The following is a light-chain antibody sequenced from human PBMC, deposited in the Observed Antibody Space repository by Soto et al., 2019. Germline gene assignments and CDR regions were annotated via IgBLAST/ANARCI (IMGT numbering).Light chain of an antibody. CDR2: EVS. CDR1: SGDVGYYDY. CDR3: SSYTSSSTYVV. Sequence: QSALTQPASVSGSPGQSITISCTGTSGDVGYYDYVSWYQHHPGKAPKLMIYEVSNRPSGVSNRFSGSKSGNTASLTISGLQAGDEADYYCSSYTSSSTYVVFGGGTQLTVL. J-gene: IGLJ2*01. V-gene: IGLV2-14*01.